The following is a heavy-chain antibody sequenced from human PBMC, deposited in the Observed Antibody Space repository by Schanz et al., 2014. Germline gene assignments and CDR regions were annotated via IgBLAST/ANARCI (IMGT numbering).Heavy chain of an antibody. D-gene: IGHD2-2*01. CDR2: ISHSGRT. V-gene: IGHV4-34*01. Sequence: QVQLQQWGAGLLKPSETLSLTCAVYGGSFSGYFWSWTRQSPEKGLEWIGEISHSGRTTYNPSLKRRATISVATAKTQFFLKLSSVAAADTAVYYCARHLAESAAAAFDSWGQGTLVAVSS. CDR3: ARHLAESAAAAFDS. CDR1: GGSFSGYF. J-gene: IGHJ4*02.